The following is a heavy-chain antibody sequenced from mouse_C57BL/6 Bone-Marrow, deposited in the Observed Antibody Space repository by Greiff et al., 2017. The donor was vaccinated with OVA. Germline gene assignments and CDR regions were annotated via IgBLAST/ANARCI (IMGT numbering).Heavy chain of an antibody. Sequence: QVQLQQSGAELVRPGASVTLSCKASGYTFTDYEMHWVKQTPVHGLEWIGAIDPETGGTAYNQKFKGKAILTADKSSSTAYMELRSLTSEDSAVYYCTRSGIYYYGSSYLPFAYWGQGTLVTVSA. V-gene: IGHV1-15*01. CDR2: IDPETGGT. D-gene: IGHD1-1*01. CDR1: GYTFTDYE. CDR3: TRSGIYYYGSSYLPFAY. J-gene: IGHJ3*01.